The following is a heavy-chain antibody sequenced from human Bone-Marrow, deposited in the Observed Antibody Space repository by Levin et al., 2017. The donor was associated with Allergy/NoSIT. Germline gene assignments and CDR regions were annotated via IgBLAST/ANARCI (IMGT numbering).Heavy chain of an antibody. CDR1: GGSVSSGSYY. V-gene: IGHV4-61*01. J-gene: IGHJ4*02. D-gene: IGHD5-12*01. CDR3: ARVLPTMSIDY. CDR2: VAYSGDT. Sequence: NSSETLSLTCTVSGGSVSSGSYYWSWIQQPPGGGLEWIGYVAYSGDTNYKPSLKSRVTLSLDTSKNQFSLKLSSVTAADTAVYSCARVLPTMSIDYWGQGTLVTVSS.